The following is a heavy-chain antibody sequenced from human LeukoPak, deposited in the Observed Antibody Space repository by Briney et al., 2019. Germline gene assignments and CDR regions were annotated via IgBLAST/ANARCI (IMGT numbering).Heavy chain of an antibody. D-gene: IGHD1-14*01. CDR1: RDTFTNYY. J-gene: IGHJ6*02. V-gene: IGHV1-46*01. CDR3: AKDFGPLEVYIISHHGMDV. Sequence: ASVKVSCKASRDTFTNYYMHWVRQAPGQGLEWMAMISPSGGSTSYAQRFQGRVTMTRDTSTSTVYMELSSLGSEDTAVYYCAKDFGPLEVYIISHHGMDVWGQGTTVTVSS. CDR2: ISPSGGST.